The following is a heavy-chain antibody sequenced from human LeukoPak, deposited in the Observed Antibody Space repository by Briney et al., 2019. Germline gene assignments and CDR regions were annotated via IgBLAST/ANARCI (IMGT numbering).Heavy chain of an antibody. CDR2: IIPILGIA. CDR1: GGTFSSYA. V-gene: IGHV1-69*04. D-gene: IGHD6-19*01. J-gene: IGHJ4*02. Sequence: ASVKVSCKASGGTFSSYAISWVRQAPGQGLEWMGRIIPILGIANYAQKFQGRVTITADKSTSTAYMELSSLRSEDTAVYYCAREYSSGWFNYFDYWGQGTLVTVSS. CDR3: AREYSSGWFNYFDY.